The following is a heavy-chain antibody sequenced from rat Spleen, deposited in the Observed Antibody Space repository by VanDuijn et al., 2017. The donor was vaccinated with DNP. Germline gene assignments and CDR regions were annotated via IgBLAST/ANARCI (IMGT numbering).Heavy chain of an antibody. CDR2: ISYSGST. J-gene: IGHJ1*01. CDR1: GYSITSNY. Sequence: EVQLQESGPGLVKPSQSLSLTCSVTGYSITSNYWGWIRKFPGNKMEWMGYISYSGSTRYNPSLKSRISITRDTSENQFFLQLNSVTTEDTATYYCARGLNYGGYMYSWYFDFWGPGTMVTVSS. CDR3: ARGLNYGGYMYSWYFDF. V-gene: IGHV3-1*01. D-gene: IGHD1-11*01.